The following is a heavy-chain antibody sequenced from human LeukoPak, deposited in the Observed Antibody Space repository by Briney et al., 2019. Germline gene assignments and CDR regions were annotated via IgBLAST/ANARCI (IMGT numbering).Heavy chain of an antibody. Sequence: GESLKISCKGFGYSFTSYWIGWVRQMPGKGLEWMGIIYPGDSDTRYSPSLQGQVTISADKSIRTAYLQWSSLTASDTAMYYCARGERAMATRKAGFDYWGQGTLVTVSS. CDR2: IYPGDSDT. J-gene: IGHJ4*02. CDR3: ARGERAMATRKAGFDY. D-gene: IGHD5-24*01. CDR1: GYSFTSYW. V-gene: IGHV5-51*01.